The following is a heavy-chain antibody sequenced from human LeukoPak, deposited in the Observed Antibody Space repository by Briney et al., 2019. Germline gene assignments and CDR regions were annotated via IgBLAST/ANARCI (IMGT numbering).Heavy chain of an antibody. Sequence: SETLSLTCTVSGGSISSGGYYWSWIRQHPGKGLEWIGYIYYSGSTYYNPSLKSRVTISVDTSKNQFSLKLSSVTAADTAVYYCASSDRGGGDFDYWGQGTLVTVSS. J-gene: IGHJ4*02. CDR2: IYYSGST. CDR3: ASSDRGGGDFDY. CDR1: GGSISSGGYY. V-gene: IGHV4-31*03. D-gene: IGHD2-21*01.